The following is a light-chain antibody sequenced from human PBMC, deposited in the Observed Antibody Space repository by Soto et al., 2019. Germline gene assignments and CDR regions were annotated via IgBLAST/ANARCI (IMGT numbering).Light chain of an antibody. CDR1: QSTSIY. V-gene: IGKV1-39*01. Sequence: DIQMTQSPSSLSASVGDRVTITCRAGQSTSIYVNWYQQKPGKDPKLLIYAAASLQSGVPSRFRGSESGKDLTLTISSRQPEDVANYYCHQSYSTPYTFGQGTKLEIK. CDR3: HQSYSTPYT. CDR2: AAA. J-gene: IGKJ2*01.